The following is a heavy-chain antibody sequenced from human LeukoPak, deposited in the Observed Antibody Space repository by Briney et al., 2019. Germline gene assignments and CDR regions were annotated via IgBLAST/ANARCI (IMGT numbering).Heavy chain of an antibody. CDR1: GFTFNNYG. V-gene: IGHV3-23*01. Sequence: GGSLRLSCAASGFTFNNYGMTWVRQAPGKGLEWVSSISDRGSNTYYAGAVKGRFTVSRDNSKNTLYLQMNNLRAEDTALYYCAKRVPYSSSAAYFDYWGQGILVTVSS. D-gene: IGHD6-6*01. J-gene: IGHJ4*02. CDR2: ISDRGSNT. CDR3: AKRVPYSSSAAYFDY.